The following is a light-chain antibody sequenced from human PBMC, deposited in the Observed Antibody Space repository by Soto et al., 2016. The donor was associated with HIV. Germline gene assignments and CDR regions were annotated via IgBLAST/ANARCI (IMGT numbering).Light chain of an antibody. J-gene: IGLJ3*02. CDR1: SLRSYY. V-gene: IGLV3-19*01. CDR2: GKN. Sequence: SSELTQDPAVSVALGQTVRITCQGDSLRSYYASWYQQKPGQAPILVIYGKNNRPSGIPDRFSGSSSGNTASLTITGAQAEDEADYYCNLPDSSGNHRGVFGGGTKLTVL. CDR3: NLPDSSGNHRGV.